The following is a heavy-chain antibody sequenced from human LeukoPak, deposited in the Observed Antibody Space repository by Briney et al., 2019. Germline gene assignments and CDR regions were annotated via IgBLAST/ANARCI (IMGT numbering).Heavy chain of an antibody. V-gene: IGHV4-39*01. D-gene: IGHD3-16*02. Sequence: SETRSLTCTVAGRSISSSSYYWGWIRQPPWKGLEWIGSIYYSGSTYYNPSLKSRVTISVDTSKNQFSLKLSSVTAADTAVYYCARRRYDYVWGSYRRYYFDYWGQGTLVTVSS. CDR3: ARRRYDYVWGSYRRYYFDY. CDR2: IYYSGST. CDR1: GRSISSSSYY. J-gene: IGHJ4*02.